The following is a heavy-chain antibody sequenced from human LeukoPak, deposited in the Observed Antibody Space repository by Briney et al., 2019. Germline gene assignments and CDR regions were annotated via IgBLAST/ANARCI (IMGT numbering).Heavy chain of an antibody. J-gene: IGHJ6*02. V-gene: IGHV4-34*01. CDR1: GGSFSGYY. Sequence: SETLSLTCAVYGGSFSGYYWSWIRQPPGKGLEWIGEINHSGSTNYNPSLKSRVTISVDKSKNQFSLKLSSVTAADTAVYYCARGPEPGSSPDYYYYYGMDVWGQGTTVTVSS. CDR3: ARGPEPGSSPDYYYYYGMDV. D-gene: IGHD1-14*01. CDR2: INHSGST.